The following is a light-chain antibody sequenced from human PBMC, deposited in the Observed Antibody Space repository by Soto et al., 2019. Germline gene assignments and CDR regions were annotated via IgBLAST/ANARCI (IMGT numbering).Light chain of an antibody. CDR1: SSDVGGYNY. CDR2: DVS. J-gene: IGLJ1*01. CDR3: SSYAGTYIV. V-gene: IGLV2-14*01. Sequence: QSALTQPASVSGSPGQSITISCTGTSSDVGGYNYVSWYQQHPGKAPKFIIYDVSNRPSGVPDRFSGSKSGNTASLTVSGLRAEDEADYYCSSYAGTYIVFGTG.